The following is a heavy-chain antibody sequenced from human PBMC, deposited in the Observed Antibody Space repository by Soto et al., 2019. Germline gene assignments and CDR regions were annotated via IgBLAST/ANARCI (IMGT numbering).Heavy chain of an antibody. CDR1: GGSIGSYH. CDR2: VYYTGTT. CDR3: ARDMVLTRMFDL. V-gene: IGHV4-59*01. J-gene: IGHJ5*02. D-gene: IGHD3-10*01. Sequence: QVLLQESGPGQVKPSETLSLTCTVSGGSIGSYHWSWVRQPPGKGLEWIASVYYTGTTNYNPSLGSRVTISIDAPENQISLKLTSVTAADTAFYYCARDMVLTRMFDLWGQGTLVTVSS.